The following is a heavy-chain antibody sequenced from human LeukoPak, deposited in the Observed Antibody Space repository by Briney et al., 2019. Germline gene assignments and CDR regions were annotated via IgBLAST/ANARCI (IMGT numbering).Heavy chain of an antibody. CDR2: INPNSGGT. V-gene: IGHV1-2*02. J-gene: IGHJ5*02. CDR3: ARSDYDSSGYGGP. D-gene: IGHD3-22*01. Sequence: GASVKVSCKASGYTFTGYYMHWVRQPPGQGLEWMGWINPNSGGTNYAQKFQGRVTMTRDTSISTAYMELSRLRSDDTAVYYCARSDYDSSGYGGPWGQGTLVTVSS. CDR1: GYTFTGYY.